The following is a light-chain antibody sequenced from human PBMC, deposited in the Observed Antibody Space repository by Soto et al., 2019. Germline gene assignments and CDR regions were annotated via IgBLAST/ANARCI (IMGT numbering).Light chain of an antibody. V-gene: IGLV1-44*01. CDR2: NFN. CDR1: SSNIGSNT. J-gene: IGLJ2*01. CDR3: AAWDDSLNGPV. Sequence: QSVLTQPPSASGTPGQRVTISCSGSSSNIGSNTVHWYQHLPGTAPKLLIYNFNERPSGVPDRFSGSKSGTSASLAISGLQSDDEADYYCAAWDDSLNGPVFGGGTKLTVL.